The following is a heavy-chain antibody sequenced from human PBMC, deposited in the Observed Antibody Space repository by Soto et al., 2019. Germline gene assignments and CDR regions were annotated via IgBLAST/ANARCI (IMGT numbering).Heavy chain of an antibody. D-gene: IGHD3-10*01. J-gene: IGHJ5*02. CDR3: ARDGYDGTGSPDLAS. Sequence: PWEPLSLTCNVSGGSVREYCGTWIRQSPGKGLEWIGYIDYLVRTEYNPSLKSRVTISVYTSKRPFSLRLTSVTAPDTAVYYCARDGYDGTGSPDLASWGPRTQVNVSA. V-gene: IGHV4-59*02. CDR1: GGSVREYC. CDR2: IDYLVRT.